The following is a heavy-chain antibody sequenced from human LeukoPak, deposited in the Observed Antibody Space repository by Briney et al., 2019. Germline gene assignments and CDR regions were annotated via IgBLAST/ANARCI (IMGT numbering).Heavy chain of an antibody. V-gene: IGHV4-39*01. CDR2: MFYTGST. D-gene: IGHD2-8*02. J-gene: IGHJ4*02. Sequence: SETLSLTCTVSGVSIRDNNYYWGWVRQPPGKGLEWIGSMFYTGSTYYNPALRPRVPLSVDTSKNQLSMNLKSGTAEDTAVSCCARLLLGSTVIDYWGQVALVIVSS. CDR3: ARLLLGSTVIDY. CDR1: GVSIRDNNYY.